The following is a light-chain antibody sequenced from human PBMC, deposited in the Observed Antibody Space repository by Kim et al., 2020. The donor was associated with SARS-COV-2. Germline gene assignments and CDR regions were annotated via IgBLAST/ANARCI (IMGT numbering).Light chain of an antibody. J-gene: IGKJ1*01. CDR2: GAS. CDR3: QQYNNWPPWT. Sequence: SPGERAPLACRASQGVSSNLAWYQQKPGQAPRLLISGASTRATGIPARFSGSGSGTEFTLTISSLQSEDFAVYYCQQYNNWPPWTFGQGTKVDIK. CDR1: QGVSSN. V-gene: IGKV3-15*01.